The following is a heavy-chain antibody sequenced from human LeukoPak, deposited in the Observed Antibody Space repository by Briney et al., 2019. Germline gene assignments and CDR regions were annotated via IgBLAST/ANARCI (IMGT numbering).Heavy chain of an antibody. V-gene: IGHV4-30-4*07. D-gene: IGHD4-17*01. J-gene: IGHJ4*02. CDR3: ARFCGRTVTKAGYYFDY. CDR2: IYYSGST. Sequence: SQTLSLTCTVSGGSISSGGYYWSWIRQPPGKGLEWIGYIYYSGSTYYNPSLKSRVTISVDTSKNQFSLKLSSVTAADTAVYYCARFCGRTVTKAGYYFDYWGQGTLVTVSS. CDR1: GGSISSGGYY.